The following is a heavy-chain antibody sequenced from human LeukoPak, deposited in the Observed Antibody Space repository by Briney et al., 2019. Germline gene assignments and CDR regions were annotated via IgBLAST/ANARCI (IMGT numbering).Heavy chain of an antibody. CDR2: ITGGGGST. J-gene: IGHJ4*02. V-gene: IGHV3-23*01. CDR3: AKDRSYSGFSGRGAYFDY. CDR1: GFTFSSYA. Sequence: GGSLRLSCAASGFTFSSYAMSWVCQAPGKGLEWVSAITGGGGSTYYADSVKGRFTISRDNSKNTLYLQMNSLRAEDTAVYYCAKDRSYSGFSGRGAYFDYWGQGTLVTVSS. D-gene: IGHD3-10*01.